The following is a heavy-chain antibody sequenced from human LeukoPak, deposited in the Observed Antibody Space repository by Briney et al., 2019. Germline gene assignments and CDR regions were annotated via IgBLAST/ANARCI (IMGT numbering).Heavy chain of an antibody. CDR1: GGSFSGYY. J-gene: IGHJ4*02. V-gene: IGHV4-39*01. CDR3: ASRRDGYNEYDY. CDR2: IYYSGST. Sequence: PSETLPLTCAVYGGSFSGYYWGWIRQPPGKGLEWIGSIYYSGSTYYNPSLKSRVTISVDTSKNQFSLKLSSVTAADTAVYYCASRRDGYNEYDYWGQGTLVTVSS. D-gene: IGHD5-24*01.